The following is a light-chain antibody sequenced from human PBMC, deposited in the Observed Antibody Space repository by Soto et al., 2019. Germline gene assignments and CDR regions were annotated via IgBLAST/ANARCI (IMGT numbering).Light chain of an antibody. CDR2: EVS. Sequence: QSALTRPASMSGSPGQSITISCTGTSSDVGGYNYVSWYQQHPGKAPKLIIYEVSNRPSAVSSRFSGSKSGNTASLTISGLQAEDEADYYCSSYTTTTTLGVFGSGTKVTVL. J-gene: IGLJ1*01. CDR1: SSDVGGYNY. V-gene: IGLV2-14*01. CDR3: SSYTTTTTLGV.